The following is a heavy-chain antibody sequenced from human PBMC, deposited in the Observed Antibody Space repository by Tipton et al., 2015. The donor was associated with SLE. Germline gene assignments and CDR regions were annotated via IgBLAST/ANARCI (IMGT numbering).Heavy chain of an antibody. J-gene: IGHJ4*02. V-gene: IGHV4-34*01. D-gene: IGHD2-21*02. CDR3: AHRGVTPRGY. Sequence: TLSLTCAVYGGSFSGYYWSWIRQPPGKGLEWIGEINHSGSTNYNPSLKSRVTISVDTSKNQFSPKLSSVTAADTAVYYCAHRGVTPRGYWGQGTLVTVSS. CDR2: INHSGST. CDR1: GGSFSGYY.